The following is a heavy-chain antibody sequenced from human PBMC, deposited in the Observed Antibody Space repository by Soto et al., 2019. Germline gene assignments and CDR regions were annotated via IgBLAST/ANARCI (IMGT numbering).Heavy chain of an antibody. V-gene: IGHV4-59*08. CDR1: GGSISSYY. J-gene: IGHJ6*04. CDR2: IYYSGST. Sequence: PSETLSLTCTVSGGSISSYYWSWIRQPPGKGLEWIGYIYYSGSTNYNPSLKRRVTIPVDTSKTQFSPKPRSVTAADTAVYYCARFTWSVLPPYTSSIGVWGKGTTVTVSS. CDR3: ARFTWSVLPPYTSSIGV. D-gene: IGHD2-15*01.